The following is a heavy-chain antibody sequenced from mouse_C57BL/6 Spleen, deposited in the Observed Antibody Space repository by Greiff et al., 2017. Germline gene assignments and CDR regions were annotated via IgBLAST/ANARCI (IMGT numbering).Heavy chain of an antibody. V-gene: IGHV1-72*01. D-gene: IGHD2-4*01. CDR1: GYTFTSYW. CDR3: ANWMIPDVGYYFDY. CDR2: IDPNSGGT. J-gene: IGHJ2*01. Sequence: VQLQQPGAELVKPGASVKLSCKASGYTFTSYWMHWVKQRPGRGLAWIGRIDPNSGGTKYTEKFKSQATLTVDTPSSTAYMQLSSLTSEDSAVYYGANWMIPDVGYYFDYWGQGTTLTVSS.